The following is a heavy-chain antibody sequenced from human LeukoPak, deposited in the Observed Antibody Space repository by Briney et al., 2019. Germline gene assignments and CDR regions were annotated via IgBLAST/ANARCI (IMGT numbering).Heavy chain of an antibody. Sequence: GGSLRLSCAASGFTFSSYEMNWVRQAPGKGLEWVSYISSSSSTIYYADSVKGRFTISRDNAKNSLYLQMNSLRAEDTAVYYCARDRRYYDSSGYTCDAFDIWGQGTMVTVSS. J-gene: IGHJ3*02. CDR3: ARDRRYYDSSGYTCDAFDI. V-gene: IGHV3-48*01. CDR2: ISSSSSTI. D-gene: IGHD3-22*01. CDR1: GFTFSSYE.